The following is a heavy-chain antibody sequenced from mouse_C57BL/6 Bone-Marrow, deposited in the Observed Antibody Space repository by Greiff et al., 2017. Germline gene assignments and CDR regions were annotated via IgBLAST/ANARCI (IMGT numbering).Heavy chain of an antibody. D-gene: IGHD2-12*01. CDR2: ISSGSSTI. Sequence: EVKLVESGGGLVKPGGSLKLSCAASGFTFSDYGMHWVRQAPEKGLEWVAYISSGSSTIYYADTVQGRFTISRDNAKNTLFLQMTSLRSEDTAMYYCARYYMDYWGQGTTLTVSA. V-gene: IGHV5-17*01. J-gene: IGHJ2*01. CDR1: GFTFSDYG. CDR3: ARYYMDY.